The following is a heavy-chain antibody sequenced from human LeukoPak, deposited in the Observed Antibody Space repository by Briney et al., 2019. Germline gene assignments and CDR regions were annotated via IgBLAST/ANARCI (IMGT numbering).Heavy chain of an antibody. D-gene: IGHD2-2*01. CDR3: ARVRCSSNSCFPDY. V-gene: IGHV3-7*01. Sequence: GGSLRLSCAASGFTFSTYWMSWVRHAPGKGLELVANIKQDGSDKYYVDSVKGRFTISRDNAKNSLFLQMNSLRAEDTAVYYCARVRCSSNSCFPDYWGQGTLVTVSS. J-gene: IGHJ4*02. CDR2: IKQDGSDK. CDR1: GFTFSTYW.